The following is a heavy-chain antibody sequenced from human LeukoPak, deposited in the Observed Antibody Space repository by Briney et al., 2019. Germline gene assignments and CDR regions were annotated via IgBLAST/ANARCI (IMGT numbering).Heavy chain of an antibody. D-gene: IGHD3-22*01. Sequence: ASVKVSCKASGYTFTSYDINWVRQATGQGLEWMGWMNPNSGNTGYAQKFQGRVTMTRNTSISTAYMELSSLRSEDTAVFYCAKEHFDSSGASSNHLKIDYWGQGTLVTVSS. CDR2: MNPNSGNT. CDR3: AKEHFDSSGASSNHLKIDY. V-gene: IGHV1-8*01. J-gene: IGHJ4*02. CDR1: GYTFTSYD.